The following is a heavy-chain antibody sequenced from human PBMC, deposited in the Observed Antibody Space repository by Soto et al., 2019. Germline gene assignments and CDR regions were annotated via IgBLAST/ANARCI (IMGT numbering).Heavy chain of an antibody. Sequence: GASVKVSCKAAGYTFTSYAMHWVRQAPGQRLEWMGWINAGNGNTKYSQKFQGRVTITRDTSASTAYMELSSLRSEDTAVYYCARDHCSGGSCYPEDFQHWGQGTLVTVSS. CDR2: INAGNGNT. V-gene: IGHV1-3*01. CDR1: GYTFTSYA. CDR3: ARDHCSGGSCYPEDFQH. J-gene: IGHJ1*01. D-gene: IGHD2-15*01.